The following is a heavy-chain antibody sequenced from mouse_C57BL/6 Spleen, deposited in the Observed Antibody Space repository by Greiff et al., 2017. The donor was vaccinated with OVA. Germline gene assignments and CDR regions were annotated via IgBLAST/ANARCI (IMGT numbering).Heavy chain of an antibody. V-gene: IGHV1-42*01. CDR3: ARSAMITRYFDV. CDR2: INPSTGGT. D-gene: IGHD2-4*01. J-gene: IGHJ1*03. CDR1: GYSFTGYY. Sequence: VQLQQSGPELVKPGASVKISCKASGYSFTGYYMNWVKQSPEKSLEWIGEINPSTGGTTYNQKFKAKATLTVDKSSSTAYMQLKSLTSEDSAVYYCARSAMITRYFDVWGTGTTVTVSS.